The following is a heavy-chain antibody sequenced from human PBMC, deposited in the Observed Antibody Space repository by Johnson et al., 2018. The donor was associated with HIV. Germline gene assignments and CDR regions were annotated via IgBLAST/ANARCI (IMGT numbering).Heavy chain of an antibody. CDR3: AKESKWESRTPHACDM. CDR2: ISHDGKNK. CDR1: GFTFSTFA. D-gene: IGHD1-26*01. J-gene: IGHJ3*02. V-gene: IGHV3-30-3*02. Sequence: QVQLVESGGGVVQPGGSLRLSCAASGFTFSTFAMHWVRQAPGKGLEWVAAISHDGKNKYYADSVKGRFTIYRDNSKNTLYLQMNSLRAEDTAVYYCAKESKWESRTPHACDMWGQGTMVTVSS.